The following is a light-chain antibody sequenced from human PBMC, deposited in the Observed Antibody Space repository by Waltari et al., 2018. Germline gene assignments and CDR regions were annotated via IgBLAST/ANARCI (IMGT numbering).Light chain of an antibody. Sequence: DIQLTQSPSSLSAAVGDRVTITCQATQEITTSLSWFQQKPGKAPQILIYDASSLQAGVPSRFIGTGSGTAFSFTITSLQPEDSATYYCQHYHSLPYTFGRGTKLQIK. V-gene: IGKV1-33*01. CDR1: QEITTS. J-gene: IGKJ2*01. CDR3: QHYHSLPYT. CDR2: DAS.